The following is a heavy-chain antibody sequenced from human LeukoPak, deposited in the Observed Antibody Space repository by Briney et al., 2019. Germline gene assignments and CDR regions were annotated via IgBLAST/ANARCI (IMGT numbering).Heavy chain of an antibody. Sequence: PSETLSLTCDVSGFSIILGYYWVWIRQPAGQGLEGIGSIHPSGTTFYNSSLNSRITMTIDAPKNQFSLRLSLVTAVDTAVYFCATERERRITDWGQGTLVTVSS. D-gene: IGHD1-1*01. CDR3: ATERERRITD. CDR1: GFSIILGYY. V-gene: IGHV4-38-2*02. J-gene: IGHJ4*02. CDR2: IHPSGTT.